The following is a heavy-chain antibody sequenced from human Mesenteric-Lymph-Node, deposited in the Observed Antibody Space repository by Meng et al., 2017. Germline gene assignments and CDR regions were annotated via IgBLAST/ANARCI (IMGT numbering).Heavy chain of an antibody. CDR3: AREKEVVFRTLTPPDY. D-gene: IGHD2-15*01. CDR2: ISYDGSNK. J-gene: IGHJ4*02. Sequence: GGSLRLSCAMSGFTFTRYGIQWVRQAPGKGLEWVAVISYDGSNKYYADSVKGRFTISRDNSKNTLYLQMNSLRAEDTAVYYCAREKEVVFRTLTPPDYWGQGTLVTVSS. CDR1: GFTFTRYG. V-gene: IGHV3-30*06.